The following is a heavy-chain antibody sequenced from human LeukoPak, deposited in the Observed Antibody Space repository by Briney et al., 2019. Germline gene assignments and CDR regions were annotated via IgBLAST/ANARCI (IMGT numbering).Heavy chain of an antibody. J-gene: IGHJ4*02. CDR1: GGTFSSYA. Sequence: SVKVSCKASGGTFSSYAISWVRQAPGQGLEWMGRIIPILGIANYAQKFQGRVTITADKSTSTAYMELSSLRSEDTAVYYCARGGRDGYNYPSFDCWGQGTLVTVSS. D-gene: IGHD5-24*01. CDR3: ARGGRDGYNYPSFDC. CDR2: IIPILGIA. V-gene: IGHV1-69*04.